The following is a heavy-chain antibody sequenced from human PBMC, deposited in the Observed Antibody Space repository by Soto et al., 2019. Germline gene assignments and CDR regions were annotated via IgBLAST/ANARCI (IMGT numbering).Heavy chain of an antibody. J-gene: IGHJ4*02. CDR1: GFTFSSYA. Sequence: GGSLRLSCAASGFTFSSYAMSWVRQAPGKGLEWVSAISGSGGSTYYADSVKGRFTISRDNSKNTLYLQMNSLRAEDTAVYYCAKEDYYDSSGYALPAQPGVFYFDYWGQGTLVTVSS. CDR3: AKEDYYDSSGYALPAQPGVFYFDY. D-gene: IGHD3-22*01. V-gene: IGHV3-23*01. CDR2: ISGSGGST.